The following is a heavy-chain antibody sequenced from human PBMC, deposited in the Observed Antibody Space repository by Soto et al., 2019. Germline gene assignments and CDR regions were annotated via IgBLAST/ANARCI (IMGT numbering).Heavy chain of an antibody. Sequence: SETLSLTCTVSGGSISSGGYYWSWIRQHPGKGLEWIGYIYYSGSTYYNPSLKSRVTISVDTSKNQFSLKLSSVTAADTAVYYCARADCSGGSCSTAHFDYWGQGTLVTFS. CDR3: ARADCSGGSCSTAHFDY. V-gene: IGHV4-31*03. D-gene: IGHD2-15*01. CDR1: GGSISSGGYY. CDR2: IYYSGST. J-gene: IGHJ4*02.